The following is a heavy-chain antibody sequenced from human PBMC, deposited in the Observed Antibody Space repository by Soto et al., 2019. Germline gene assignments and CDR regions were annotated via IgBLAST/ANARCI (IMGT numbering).Heavy chain of an antibody. CDR3: AREGYSSESSDYIEIPNSYYCGMVV. CDR2: IIPIFGTA. V-gene: IGHV1-69*01. D-gene: IGHD3-22*01. Sequence: QVQLVQSGAEVKKPGSSVKVSCKASGGTFSSFAISWVRQAPGQGLEWMGGIIPIFGTANYAQKFQGRVTITADESTSTAYMELSSLRSEDTAVYYCAREGYSSESSDYIEIPNSYYCGMVVWGQGTTVTVSS. J-gene: IGHJ6*02. CDR1: GGTFSSFA.